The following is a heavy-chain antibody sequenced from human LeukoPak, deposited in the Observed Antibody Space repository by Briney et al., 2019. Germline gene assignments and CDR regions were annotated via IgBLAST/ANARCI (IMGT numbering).Heavy chain of an antibody. CDR2: TWYDGSNK. Sequence: GGSLRLSCAASGFSFSSYGMHWVRQAPGKGLEGVALTWYDGSNKYYGDSVKGRFTISRDNSKSTLFLQMNSLRPEDTAVYYCAKAVGGGTTGPDIWGQGTLVTVSS. CDR3: AKAVGGGTTGPDI. CDR1: GFSFSSYG. V-gene: IGHV3-30*02. D-gene: IGHD1-1*01. J-gene: IGHJ4*02.